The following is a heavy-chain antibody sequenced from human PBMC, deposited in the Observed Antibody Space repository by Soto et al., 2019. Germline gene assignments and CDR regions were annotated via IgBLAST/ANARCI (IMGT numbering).Heavy chain of an antibody. Sequence: GSLRLSCAASGFTFSSYAMSWVRQAPGKGLEWVSAISGSGGSTYYADSVKGRFTISRDNSKNTLYLQMNSLRAEDTAVYYCAKDPRGITIFGVVIREIGMDVWGQGTTVTVSS. V-gene: IGHV3-23*01. CDR3: AKDPRGITIFGVVIREIGMDV. J-gene: IGHJ6*02. D-gene: IGHD3-3*01. CDR1: GFTFSSYA. CDR2: ISGSGGST.